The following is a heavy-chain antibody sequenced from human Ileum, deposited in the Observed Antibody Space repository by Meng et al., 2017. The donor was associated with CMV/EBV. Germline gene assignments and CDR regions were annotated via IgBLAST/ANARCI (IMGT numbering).Heavy chain of an antibody. Sequence: SLKISCAASGFTFDDYAMHWVRQAPGKGLEWVSGISWNSGSIGYADSVKGRFTISRDNAKNSLYLQMNSLRAEDTALYYCATQLDDFESAHGVDVWGQGTSVTVSS. CDR2: ISWNSGSI. J-gene: IGHJ6*02. D-gene: IGHD1-1*01. CDR1: GFTFDDYA. CDR3: ATQLDDFESAHGVDV. V-gene: IGHV3-9*01.